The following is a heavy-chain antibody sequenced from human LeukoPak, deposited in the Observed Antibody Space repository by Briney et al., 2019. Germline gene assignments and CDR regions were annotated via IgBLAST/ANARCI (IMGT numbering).Heavy chain of an antibody. D-gene: IGHD2-8*02. V-gene: IGHV3-9*01. J-gene: IGHJ3*02. CDR3: AKDIAGGGIGAFDI. CDR1: GFTFDDYA. CDR2: ISWNGGSI. Sequence: GGSLRLSCAASGFTFDDYAMHWVRQAPGKGLEWVSGISWNGGSIGYADSVKGRFTISRDNAKNSLYLQMNNLRAEDTALYYCAKDIAGGGIGAFDIWGQGTMVTVSS.